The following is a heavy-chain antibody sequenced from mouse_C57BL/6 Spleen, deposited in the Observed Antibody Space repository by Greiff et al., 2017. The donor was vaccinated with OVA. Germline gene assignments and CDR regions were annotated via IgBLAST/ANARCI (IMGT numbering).Heavy chain of an antibody. Sequence: EVQLQESGGGLVQPGGSLSLSCAASGFTFTDYYMSWVRQPPGKALEWLGFIRNKANGYTTEYSASVKGRFTISRDNSQSILYLQMNALRAEDSATYYCARWLRRGYYFDYWGQGTTLTVSS. V-gene: IGHV7-3*01. J-gene: IGHJ2*01. CDR1: GFTFTDYY. D-gene: IGHD2-2*01. CDR3: ARWLRRGYYFDY. CDR2: IRNKANGYTT.